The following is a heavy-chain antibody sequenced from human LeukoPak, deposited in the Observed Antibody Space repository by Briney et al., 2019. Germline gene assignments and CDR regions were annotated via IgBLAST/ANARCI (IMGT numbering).Heavy chain of an antibody. CDR1: GFTVSSNY. Sequence: GGSLRLSCAASGFTVSSNYMSWVRQAPGKGLEWVSVIYSGGNTNYADSVKGRFTISRDNSKNTLYLQMNSLRAEDTAVYYCARASSNYYYNYMDVWGKGTTVTVSS. V-gene: IGHV3-53*01. CDR3: ARASSNYYYNYMDV. CDR2: IYSGGNT. J-gene: IGHJ6*03.